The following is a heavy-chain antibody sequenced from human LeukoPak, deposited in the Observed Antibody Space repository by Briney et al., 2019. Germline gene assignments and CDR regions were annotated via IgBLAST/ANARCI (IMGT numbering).Heavy chain of an antibody. D-gene: IGHD3/OR15-3a*01. V-gene: IGHV3-13*01. CDR2: IGTAGDI. CDR3: AGEGLIRDYYYMDV. Sequence: GGSLRLSCAASGFTFSSYDMHWVRQATGKGLEWVSGIGTAGDIYYPGSVKGRFTISRDNSKNTLYLQMNSLRAEDTAVYYCAGEGLIRDYYYMDVWGKGTTVTVSS. CDR1: GFTFSSYD. J-gene: IGHJ6*03.